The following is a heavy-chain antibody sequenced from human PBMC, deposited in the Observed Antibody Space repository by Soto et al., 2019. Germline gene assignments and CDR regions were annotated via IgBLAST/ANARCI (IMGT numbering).Heavy chain of an antibody. CDR3: AKDIGSTPAPDGDY. Sequence: QVQLVESGGGVVQPGRSLRLSCAASGFTFSSYGMHWVRQAPGKGLEWVAVISYDGSNKYYADSVKGRFTISRDNSKNTLYLQMNSLRAEDTAVYYCAKDIGSTPAPDGDYWGQGTLVTVSS. D-gene: IGHD2-2*01. J-gene: IGHJ4*02. CDR2: ISYDGSNK. CDR1: GFTFSSYG. V-gene: IGHV3-30*18.